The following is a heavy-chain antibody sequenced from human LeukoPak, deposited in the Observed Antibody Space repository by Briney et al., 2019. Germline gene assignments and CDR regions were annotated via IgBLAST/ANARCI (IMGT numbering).Heavy chain of an antibody. J-gene: IGHJ4*02. CDR2: IYCSGNT. CDR3: ARYVRNRGTFYLDY. D-gene: IGHD1-26*01. CDR1: GVSISSDY. V-gene: IGHV4-59*01. Sequence: SETLSLTCTVSGVSISSDYWSWIRQPPGKGLELIGYIYCSGNTNYNPSLESRVSMSLDTSKAQFSLNLGSVTAADTAVYYCARYVRNRGTFYLDYWGQGTLVTVSS.